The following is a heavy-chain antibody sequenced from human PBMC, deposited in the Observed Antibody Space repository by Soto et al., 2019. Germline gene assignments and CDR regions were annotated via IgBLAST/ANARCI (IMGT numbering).Heavy chain of an antibody. CDR2: ISAYNGNT. D-gene: IGHD3-3*01. CDR3: ARDMGPLRNYDFWSGYSDVYGMDV. Sequence: ASVKVSCKASGYTFTSYGISWVRQAPGQGLEWMGWISAYNGNTNYAQKLQGRVTMTTDTSTSTAYMELRSLRSDDTAVYYCARDMGPLRNYDFWSGYSDVYGMDVWGQGTTVTVSS. J-gene: IGHJ6*02. CDR1: GYTFTSYG. V-gene: IGHV1-18*01.